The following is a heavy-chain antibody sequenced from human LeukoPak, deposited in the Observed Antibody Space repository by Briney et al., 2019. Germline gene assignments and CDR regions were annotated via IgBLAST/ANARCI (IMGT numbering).Heavy chain of an antibody. CDR2: IIPIFGTA. CDR1: GGTFSSYA. CDR3: ARDPQDCSSTSCYPGSWFDH. J-gene: IGHJ5*02. D-gene: IGHD2-2*01. Sequence: GASVKVSCKASGGTFSSYAISWVRQAPGQGLEWMGGIIPIFGTANYAQKFQGRVTITADESTSTAYMELSSLRSEDTAVYYCARDPQDCSSTSCYPGSWFDHWGQGTLVTVSS. V-gene: IGHV1-69*13.